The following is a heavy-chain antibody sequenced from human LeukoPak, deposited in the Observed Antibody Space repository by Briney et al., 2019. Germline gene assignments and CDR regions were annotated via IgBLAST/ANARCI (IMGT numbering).Heavy chain of an antibody. Sequence: ASVKVSCKASGGTFSSYAISWVRQAPGQGLEWMGGIIPIFGTANYAQKFQGRVTITADESTSTAYMELSSLRSEDTAVYYCAREDGRFDYYYYGMDVWGQGTTVTVSS. D-gene: IGHD3-16*01. CDR1: GGTFSSYA. V-gene: IGHV1-69*01. J-gene: IGHJ6*02. CDR2: IIPIFGTA. CDR3: AREDGRFDYYYYGMDV.